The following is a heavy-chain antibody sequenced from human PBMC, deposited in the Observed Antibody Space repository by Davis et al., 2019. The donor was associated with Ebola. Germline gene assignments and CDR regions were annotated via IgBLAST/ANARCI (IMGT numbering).Heavy chain of an antibody. CDR1: GGSMSSNNW. V-gene: IGHV3-53*01. CDR3: AKDTSNIWFDI. J-gene: IGHJ3*02. CDR2: LGTSADT. D-gene: IGHD1-26*01. Sequence: ETLSLTCAVSGGSMSSNNWWSWVRQAPGKGLEWVSTLGTSADTYYADSVKGRFTISRDNSKNTLYLQMNGLRVEDTAIYYCAKDTSNIWFDIWGQGTNVTVSS.